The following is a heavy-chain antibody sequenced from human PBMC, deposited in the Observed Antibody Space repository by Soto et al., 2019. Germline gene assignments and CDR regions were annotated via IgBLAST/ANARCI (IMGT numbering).Heavy chain of an antibody. CDR2: ISGSGGST. Sequence: EVQLLESGGGLVQPGGSLRLSCAASGFTFSSYAMSWVRQAPGKGLEWVSAISGSGGSTYYADSVKGRFTISRDNSKNTLDLQRNSLRAEDTAVDYCARGIAARLGWFDRLGQGTLVTVSS. CDR3: ARGIAARLGWFDR. J-gene: IGHJ5*02. V-gene: IGHV3-23*01. D-gene: IGHD6-6*01. CDR1: GFTFSSYA.